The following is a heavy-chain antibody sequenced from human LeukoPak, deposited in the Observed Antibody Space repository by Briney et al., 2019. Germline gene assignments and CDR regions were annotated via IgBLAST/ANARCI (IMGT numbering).Heavy chain of an antibody. Sequence: GGSLRLSCTTSGFGSMNYAMSWVRLAPGKGLEWVSIISATGVNTYYADSVKGRFTISRDNSKNTLYLQMNSLRAEDTAVYYCARQPAGYSYGAGAFDIWGQGTMVTVSS. CDR1: GFGSMNYA. V-gene: IGHV3-23*01. D-gene: IGHD5-18*01. CDR2: ISATGVNT. CDR3: ARQPAGYSYGAGAFDI. J-gene: IGHJ3*02.